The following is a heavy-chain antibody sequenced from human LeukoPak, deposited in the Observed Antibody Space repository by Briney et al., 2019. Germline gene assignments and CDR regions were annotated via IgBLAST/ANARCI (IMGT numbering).Heavy chain of an antibody. D-gene: IGHD6-13*01. CDR2: ISAYNGNT. Sequence: ASVKVSCKASGYTFTSYGISWVRQAPGQGLEWMGWISAYNGNTNYAQKLQGRVTMTTDTSTSTAYMELRSLRSVDTAVYYCASFSQRLVGSGWFDPWGQGTLVTVSS. CDR3: ASFSQRLVGSGWFDP. CDR1: GYTFTSYG. V-gene: IGHV1-18*01. J-gene: IGHJ5*02.